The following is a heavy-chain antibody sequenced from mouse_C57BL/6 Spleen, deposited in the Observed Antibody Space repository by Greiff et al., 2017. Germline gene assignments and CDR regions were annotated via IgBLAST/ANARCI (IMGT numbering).Heavy chain of an antibody. CDR2: IWSDGST. CDR3: ARGRGKTFWYFDV. CDR1: GFSFTSYG. J-gene: IGHJ1*03. Sequence: VMLVESGPGLVAPSQSLSITCTVSGFSFTSYGVHWVRQPPGKGLEWLVVIWSDGSTTYNSALKSRLSISKDNSKSQVFLKMNSLQTDDTAMYYCARGRGKTFWYFDVWGTGTTVTVSS. V-gene: IGHV2-6*03.